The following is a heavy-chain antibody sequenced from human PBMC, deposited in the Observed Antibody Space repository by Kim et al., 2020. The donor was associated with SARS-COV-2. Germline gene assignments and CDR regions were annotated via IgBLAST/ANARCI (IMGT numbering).Heavy chain of an antibody. Sequence: SYKYYADAVKGRFTISRDNAKNSLYLQMNSLRAEDTAVYYCARLTTGEDYWGQGTLVTVSS. D-gene: IGHD4-17*01. V-gene: IGHV3-21*01. J-gene: IGHJ4*02. CDR2: SYK. CDR3: ARLTTGEDY.